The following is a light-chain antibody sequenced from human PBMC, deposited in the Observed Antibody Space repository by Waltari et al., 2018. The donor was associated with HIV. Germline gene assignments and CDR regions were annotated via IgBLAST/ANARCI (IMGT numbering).Light chain of an antibody. Sequence: QSALTQPASVSGSPGQSITISCTGTSSNLVSWYQQHPGKAPKLFIYEVSNRPSGVSDLVAASKSGKTAALTIAGLEAEDESEYHGCSYVGVVNSFVLFGGGTKLTVL. CDR2: EVS. CDR1: SSNL. J-gene: IGLJ2*01. CDR3: CSYVGVVNSFVL. V-gene: IGLV2-23*02.